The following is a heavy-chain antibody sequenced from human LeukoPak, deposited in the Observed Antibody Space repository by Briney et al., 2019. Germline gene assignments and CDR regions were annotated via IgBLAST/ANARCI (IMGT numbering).Heavy chain of an antibody. D-gene: IGHD6-25*01. J-gene: IGHJ2*01. Sequence: SETLSLTCTVSGGSVSNGNYYWSWIRQPPGKGLEWIVNMHYSGSTNYNPSLKSRVTISVDTSMNQFSLLLTSATAADTAVYYCARDSLLRGSGWDYWYFDLWGRGTLVTVSS. CDR2: MHYSGST. CDR3: ARDSLLRGSGWDYWYFDL. V-gene: IGHV4-61*01. CDR1: GGSVSNGNYY.